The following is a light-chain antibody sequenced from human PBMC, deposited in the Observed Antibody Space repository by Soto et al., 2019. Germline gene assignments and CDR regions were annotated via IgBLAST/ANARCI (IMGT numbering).Light chain of an antibody. CDR3: MQALQSPYT. CDR1: QSLLHSNGYNY. V-gene: IGKV2-28*01. Sequence: DIVMTQSPLSLPVTPGEPASISCRSSQSLLHSNGYNYLDWYLQKPGQSPQLLISSGSNRASGVPARFSGSGSATDFTLNIARVEAEDFGVYYCMQALQSPYTFGQGTKLEIK. J-gene: IGKJ2*01. CDR2: SGS.